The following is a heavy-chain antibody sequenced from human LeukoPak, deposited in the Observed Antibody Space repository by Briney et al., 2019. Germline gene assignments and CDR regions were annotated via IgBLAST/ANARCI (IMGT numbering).Heavy chain of an antibody. CDR2: ISYDGSNK. V-gene: IGHV3-30-3*01. D-gene: IGHD3-9*01. CDR1: GFTFSSYA. J-gene: IGHJ3*02. Sequence: PGGSLRLSCAASGFTFSSYAMSWVRQAPGKGVEGVAVISYDGSNKYYADSVKGRFTISRDNSKNTLYLQMNSLRAEDTAVYYCARVLRYFDWRHDAFDIWGQGTMVTVSS. CDR3: ARVLRYFDWRHDAFDI.